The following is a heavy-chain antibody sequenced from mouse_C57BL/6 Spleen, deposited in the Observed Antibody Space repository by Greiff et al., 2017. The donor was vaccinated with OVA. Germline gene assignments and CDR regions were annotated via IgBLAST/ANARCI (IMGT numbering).Heavy chain of an antibody. V-gene: IGHV1-26*01. J-gene: IGHJ1*03. D-gene: IGHD1-1*01. CDR1: GYTFTDYY. CDR3: ARHSPHYYGSSYNWYFDV. CDR2: INPNNGGT. Sequence: VQLQQSGPELVKPGASVKISCKASGYTFTDYYMNWVKQSHGKSLEWIGDINPNNGGTSYNQKFKGKATLTVDKSSSTAYMELRSLTSEDSAVYYCARHSPHYYGSSYNWYFDVWGTGTTVTVSS.